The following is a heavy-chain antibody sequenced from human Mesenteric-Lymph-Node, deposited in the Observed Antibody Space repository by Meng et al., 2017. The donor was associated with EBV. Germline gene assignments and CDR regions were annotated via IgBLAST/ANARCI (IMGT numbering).Heavy chain of an antibody. Sequence: QVELQESGPGLGKPSPTLSLTCAVSGGSISSGGYYWSWIRQPPGKGLEWIGYIYYSGSTYYNPSLKSRVTISVDTSKNQFSLKLSSVTAADTAVYYCARVEQWLLYFDYWGQGTLVTVSS. CDR1: GGSISSGGYY. D-gene: IGHD6-19*01. J-gene: IGHJ4*02. CDR3: ARVEQWLLYFDY. V-gene: IGHV4-30-4*01. CDR2: IYYSGST.